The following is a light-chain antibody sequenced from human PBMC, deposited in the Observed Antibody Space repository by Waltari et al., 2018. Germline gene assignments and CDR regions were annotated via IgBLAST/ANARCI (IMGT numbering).Light chain of an antibody. J-gene: IGKJ3*01. Sequence: EIVLTQSPGTLSLSPGERATLSCRASQRVSSSYLAWYQQKPGQPPRLLIYCASSRATGIPDRFSGSGSGTDFTLTISRLEPEDFAVYYFQQYGSSRFTFGPGTKVDIK. CDR2: CAS. V-gene: IGKV3-20*01. CDR1: QRVSSSY. CDR3: QQYGSSRFT.